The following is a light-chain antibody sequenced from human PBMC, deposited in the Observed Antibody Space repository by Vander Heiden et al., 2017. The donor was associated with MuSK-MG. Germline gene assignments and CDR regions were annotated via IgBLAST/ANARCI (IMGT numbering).Light chain of an antibody. CDR3: CSYTSSSTII. CDR2: DVS. J-gene: IGLJ2*01. V-gene: IGLV2-14*01. Sequence: QSALTQSASVSGSPGQSITISCTGTSSDVGGYNYVSWYQQHPGKVPKLMIYDVSNRPSGVSNRCSGSKSGNTAALTISGLQAEDEADYDCCSYTSSSTIICGGGTKLTVL. CDR1: SSDVGGYNY.